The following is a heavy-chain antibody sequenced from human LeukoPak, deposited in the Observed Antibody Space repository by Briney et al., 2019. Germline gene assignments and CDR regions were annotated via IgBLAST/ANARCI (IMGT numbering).Heavy chain of an antibody. D-gene: IGHD1-26*01. V-gene: IGHV5-51*01. Sequence: PGESLKISCKGSGYSFTSYWIGWVRQMPGKGLEWLGIIYPGDSDTRYSPSFQGQVTISADKSISTAYLQWSSLKASDTATYYCARFIVGATINYYGMDVWGQGTTVTVSS. CDR3: ARFIVGATINYYGMDV. J-gene: IGHJ6*02. CDR2: IYPGDSDT. CDR1: GYSFTSYW.